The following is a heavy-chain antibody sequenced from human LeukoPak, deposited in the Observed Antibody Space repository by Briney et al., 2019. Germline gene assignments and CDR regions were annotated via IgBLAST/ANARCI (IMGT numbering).Heavy chain of an antibody. D-gene: IGHD6-6*01. Sequence: GGSLGLSCAASGFTFSSYWMSWVRQAPGKGLEWVANIKQDGSEKYYVDSVKGRFTISRDNAKNSLYLQMNSLRAEDTAVYYCARVVAARSFDYWGQGTLVTVSS. J-gene: IGHJ4*02. V-gene: IGHV3-7*01. CDR3: ARVVAARSFDY. CDR2: IKQDGSEK. CDR1: GFTFSSYW.